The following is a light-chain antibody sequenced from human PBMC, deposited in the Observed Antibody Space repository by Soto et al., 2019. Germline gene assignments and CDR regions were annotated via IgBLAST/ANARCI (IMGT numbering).Light chain of an antibody. V-gene: IGLV2-14*01. CDR3: SSYTTSYFYV. CDR1: VRDIGAYDY. CDR2: GVN. J-gene: IGLJ1*01. Sequence: QSALTQPASLSGSPGQSITISCTGSVRDIGAYDYVSWYQQHPGKAPKLLIYGVNNRPSGVSYRFSASKSAFTASLTISGLQAEDEAHYYCSSYTTSYFYVFGPGTKVTVL.